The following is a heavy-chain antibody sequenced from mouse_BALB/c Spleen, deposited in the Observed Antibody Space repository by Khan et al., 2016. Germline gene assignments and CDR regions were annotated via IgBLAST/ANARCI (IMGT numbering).Heavy chain of an antibody. CDR1: EFTFSNYV. CDR3: ARENNYVDDVMDY. D-gene: IGHD1-3*01. CDR2: INSNGVST. J-gene: IGHJ4*01. V-gene: IGHV5-6-3*01. Sequence: EVELVESGGGLVQPGGSLKLSCAASEFTFSNYVMSWVRQTPDKRLKLVAAINSNGVSTYYPDSVKGRFTISRDNAKNTLYLQMSSLKSEDTAMYYGARENNYVDDVMDYWGQGTSVTVSS.